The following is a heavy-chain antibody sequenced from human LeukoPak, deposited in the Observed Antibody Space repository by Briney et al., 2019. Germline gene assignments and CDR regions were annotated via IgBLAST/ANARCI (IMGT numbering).Heavy chain of an antibody. V-gene: IGHV4-34*01. CDR3: ARRPSGFGWFDP. Sequence: SDTLSLTCAVYGGSFSGYYWSWIRQPPGKGLEWIGEINHSGSTNYNPSLKSRVTISVDTSKNQFSLKLSSVTAADTAVYYCARRPSGFGWFDPWGQGTLVTVSS. D-gene: IGHD5-12*01. CDR2: INHSGST. J-gene: IGHJ5*02. CDR1: GGSFSGYY.